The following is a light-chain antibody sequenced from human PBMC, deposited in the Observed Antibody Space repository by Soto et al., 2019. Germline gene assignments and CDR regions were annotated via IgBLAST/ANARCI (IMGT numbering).Light chain of an antibody. V-gene: IGKV3D-20*02. CDR1: QSVSSSY. CDR2: GAS. CDR3: LQRSNWPFT. Sequence: EIVLTQSPGTLSLSPGERATLSCRASQSVSSSYLAWYQQKPGQAPRLLIYGASNRAAGIPARFSGSGSGTDFTLTISSLEPEDFVLYYCLQRSNWPFTFGGGTKVDI. J-gene: IGKJ4*01.